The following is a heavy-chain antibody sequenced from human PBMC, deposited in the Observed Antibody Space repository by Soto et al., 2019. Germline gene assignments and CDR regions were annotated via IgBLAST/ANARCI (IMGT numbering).Heavy chain of an antibody. CDR3: ARGDEYSSSSYFDY. CDR1: GGSISSGDYY. Sequence: SETLSLTCTVSGGSISSGDYYWSWIRQPPGKGLEWIGYIYYSGSTYYNPSLKSRVTISVDTSKNQFSLKLSSVTAADTAVYYCARGDEYSSSSYFDYWGQGTLVTVSS. V-gene: IGHV4-30-4*01. CDR2: IYYSGST. J-gene: IGHJ4*02. D-gene: IGHD6-6*01.